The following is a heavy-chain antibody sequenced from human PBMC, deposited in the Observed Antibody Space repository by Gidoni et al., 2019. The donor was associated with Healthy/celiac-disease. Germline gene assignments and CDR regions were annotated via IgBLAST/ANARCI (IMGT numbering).Heavy chain of an antibody. CDR1: GFTFADYA. J-gene: IGHJ6*02. CDR2: ISWKSGSI. Sequence: EVQLVESGGGLVQPGRSLRLSCAASGFTFADYAMHWDRPAPGQGLEWVSGISWKSGSIGYADSVKGRFTISRDNAKNSLYLQMNSLRAEDTALYYCAKDRGYDCWSGSGNGMDVWGQGTTVTVSS. D-gene: IGHD3-3*01. CDR3: AKDRGYDCWSGSGNGMDV. V-gene: IGHV3-9*01.